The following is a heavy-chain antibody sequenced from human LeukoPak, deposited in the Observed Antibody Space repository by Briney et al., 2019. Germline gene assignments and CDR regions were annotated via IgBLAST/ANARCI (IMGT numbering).Heavy chain of an antibody. J-gene: IGHJ4*02. D-gene: IGHD3-9*01. CDR3: AKVLRYFDWFPFDY. V-gene: IGHV3-23*01. Sequence: GGSLRLSCAASGFTFSSYAMSWVRQAPGKGLEWVSAISGSGGSTYYADSVKGRFTISRDNSKNTLYLQINSLRAEDTAVYYCAKVLRYFDWFPFDYWGQGTLVTVSS. CDR2: ISGSGGST. CDR1: GFTFSSYA.